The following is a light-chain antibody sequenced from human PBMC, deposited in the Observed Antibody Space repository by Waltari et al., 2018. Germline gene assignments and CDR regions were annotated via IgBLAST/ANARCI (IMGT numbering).Light chain of an antibody. V-gene: IGKV1-9*01. CDR2: AAS. Sequence: DIQMTKSPSFPSAPVGDSSSIRCRASEGLSSYLAWYQQRPGKAPKLLIYAASTLHSGVPSRFSGSGSGTEFTLTISSLQPEDFATYCWQLLNPYPRTFGQGTKVEIK. J-gene: IGKJ1*01. CDR3: QLLNPYPRT. CDR1: EGLSSY.